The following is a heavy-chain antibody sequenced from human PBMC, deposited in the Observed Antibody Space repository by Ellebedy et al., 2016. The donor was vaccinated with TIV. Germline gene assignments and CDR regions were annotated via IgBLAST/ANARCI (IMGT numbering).Heavy chain of an antibody. Sequence: MPSETLSLTCAVYGASLSGYQWSWIRLSPGKGLQWIGEITDVGTTNYNPSLKSPVTISVDTSKNQFSLKLSSVTAADTAVYYCAVYYDSSGYYPITYYFDYWGQGTLVTVSS. CDR2: ITDVGTT. CDR1: GASLSGYQ. V-gene: IGHV4-34*09. J-gene: IGHJ4*02. CDR3: AVYYDSSGYYPITYYFDY. D-gene: IGHD3-22*01.